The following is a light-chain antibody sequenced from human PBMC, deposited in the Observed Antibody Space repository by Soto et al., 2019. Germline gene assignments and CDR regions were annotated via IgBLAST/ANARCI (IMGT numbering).Light chain of an antibody. CDR1: QSVSSAH. CDR2: GAS. J-gene: IGKJ1*01. CDR3: QQYGSSRT. Sequence: EIVLTQSPGTLSLSPGERATLSCRASQSVSSAHLAWYQQKPGQAPRLLIYGASSRATGIPDRFSGSGSGKDFTLTISRLEPEDFAVYYCQQYGSSRTFGQGTKVDIK. V-gene: IGKV3-20*01.